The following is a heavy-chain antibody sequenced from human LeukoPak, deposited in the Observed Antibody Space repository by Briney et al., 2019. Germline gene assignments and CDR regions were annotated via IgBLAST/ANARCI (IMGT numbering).Heavy chain of an antibody. Sequence: PGGSLRLSCAASGFTFSSYWMHWVRHAPGKGLVWVSRINPDGSSTSYADSVKGRFTISRDNAKNTLYLQMNSLRAEDTAVYYCVKYGDYKFDPWGQGTLVTVSS. J-gene: IGHJ5*02. D-gene: IGHD4-17*01. CDR2: INPDGSST. CDR1: GFTFSSYW. V-gene: IGHV3-74*01. CDR3: VKYGDYKFDP.